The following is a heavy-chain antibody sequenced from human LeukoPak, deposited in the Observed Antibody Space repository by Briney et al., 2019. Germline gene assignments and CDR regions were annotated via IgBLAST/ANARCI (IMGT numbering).Heavy chain of an antibody. D-gene: IGHD7-27*01. CDR2: IREDGTEK. J-gene: IGHJ4*02. V-gene: IGHV3-7*01. Sequence: GGSLRLSCTASGFTFSGAWMTWVRQAPGKGLEWVANIREDGTEKNYVDSVKGRFTISRDNAKNTLFLQMSNLRDDDTAIYYCARHVGISFWGQGTLVTVSS. CDR1: GFTFSGAW. CDR3: ARHVGISF.